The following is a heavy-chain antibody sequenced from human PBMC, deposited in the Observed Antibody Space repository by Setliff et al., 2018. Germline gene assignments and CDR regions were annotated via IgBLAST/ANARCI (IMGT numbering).Heavy chain of an antibody. CDR3: AKTRGSNWNFFYYMDV. D-gene: IGHD1-1*01. Sequence: GGSLRLSCAASGFTFSSYSMNWVRQAPGKGLEWVSAISAGGGSTYSADSVKGRFTISRDNSKNTLYLQMNSLRAEGTAVYYCAKTRGSNWNFFYYMDVWGKGTTVTVSS. CDR1: GFTFSSYS. CDR2: ISAGGGST. J-gene: IGHJ6*03. V-gene: IGHV3-23*01.